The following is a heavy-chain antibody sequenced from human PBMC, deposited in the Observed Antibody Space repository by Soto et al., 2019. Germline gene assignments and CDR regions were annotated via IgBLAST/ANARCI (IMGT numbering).Heavy chain of an antibody. V-gene: IGHV4-34*01. D-gene: IGHD1-26*01. Sequence: PSDTLSLTCAVYGGSFSGYYWSWIRQPPGKGLEWIGEINHSGSTNYNPSLKSRVTISVDTSKNQFSLKLSSVTAADTAVYYCASRAYSGSYKGYYYYGMDVWGQGTTVTVSS. CDR2: INHSGST. CDR1: GGSFSGYY. CDR3: ASRAYSGSYKGYYYYGMDV. J-gene: IGHJ6*02.